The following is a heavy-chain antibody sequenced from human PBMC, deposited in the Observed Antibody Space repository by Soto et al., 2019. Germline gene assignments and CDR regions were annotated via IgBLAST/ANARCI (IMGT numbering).Heavy chain of an antibody. D-gene: IGHD3-22*01. V-gene: IGHV4-59*02. CDR1: GGSVSDGY. Sequence: SETLSLTCTVSGGSVSDGYWSWIRQPPGKGLEWIGFMYFGGSFNYNPSLSSRVTLSVETSKNQFSMKVTSVTASDTAVYYCARSYYDSTGFAVDPWGQGTLVTVSS. J-gene: IGHJ5*02. CDR3: ARSYYDSTGFAVDP. CDR2: MYFGGSF.